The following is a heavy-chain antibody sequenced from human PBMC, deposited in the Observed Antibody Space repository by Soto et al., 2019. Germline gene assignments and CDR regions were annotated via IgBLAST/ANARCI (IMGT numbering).Heavy chain of an antibody. CDR3: AKGGEGYCSGTSCLYHMDA. V-gene: IGHV3-23*01. Sequence: EVQLLESGGGLVQPGGSRRLSCEASGFTFSSYAMSWVRQAPGRGLEWVSTISDSGSTYYADSVKGRFTISRDISKNTLYVQMSSLRAEDTAVYYCAKGGEGYCSGTSCLYHMDAWGKGTTVTVSS. J-gene: IGHJ6*03. CDR1: GFTFSSYA. D-gene: IGHD2-15*01. CDR2: ISDSGST.